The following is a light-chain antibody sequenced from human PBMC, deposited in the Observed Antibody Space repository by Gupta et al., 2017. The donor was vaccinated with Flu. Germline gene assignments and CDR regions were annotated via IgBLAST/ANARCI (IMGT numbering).Light chain of an antibody. V-gene: IGLV1-51*02. J-gene: IGLJ2*01. CDR1: SSNIGNNY. CDR3: GSWDSSLTAGV. CDR2: QSN. Sequence: TISCSGSSSNIGNNYVSWYQQLPGAAPKVLIYQSNKRPSGIPDRFSGSKSGTSATLGITGLQTGDEAEYYCGSWDSSLTAGVFGGGTKLTVL.